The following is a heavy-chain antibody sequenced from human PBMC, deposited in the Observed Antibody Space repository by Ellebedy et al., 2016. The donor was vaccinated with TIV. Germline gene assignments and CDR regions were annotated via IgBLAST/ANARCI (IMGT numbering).Heavy chain of an antibody. J-gene: IGHJ4*02. CDR2: IDPKDSST. V-gene: IGHV5-10-1*01. CDR1: GYYFTSYW. Sequence: GESLKISCQASGYYFTSYWISWVRQMPGKGLEWMGRIDPKDSSTNYSPSFQGHVTISADRAITTAFLHWRSLQASDSAMYFCARYDDYDEFDVWGQGTLVIVSS. CDR3: ARYDDYDEFDV. D-gene: IGHD4-17*01.